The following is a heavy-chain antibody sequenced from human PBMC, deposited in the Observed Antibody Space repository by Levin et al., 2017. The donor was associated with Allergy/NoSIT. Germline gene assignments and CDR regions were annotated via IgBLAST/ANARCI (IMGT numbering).Heavy chain of an antibody. D-gene: IGHD6-13*01. J-gene: IGHJ6*03. Sequence: SETLSLTCTVSGGSISSYYWSWIRQPPGKGLEWIGYIYYSGSTNYNPSLKSRVTISVDTSKNQFSLKLSSVTAADTAVYYCARERGGTAYYYYYMDVWGKGTTVTVSS. CDR1: GGSISSYY. V-gene: IGHV4-59*01. CDR3: ARERGGTAYYYYYMDV. CDR2: IYYSGST.